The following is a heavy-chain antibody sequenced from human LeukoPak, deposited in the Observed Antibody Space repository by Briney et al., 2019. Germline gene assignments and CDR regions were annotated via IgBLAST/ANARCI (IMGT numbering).Heavy chain of an antibody. CDR1: GFTLSSYE. CDR2: ISSSGSTI. Sequence: GGPLRLSCAASGFTLSSYEMNWVRQATGKGLEGVSYISSSGSTIYYADSVKGRFTISRDNAKNSLYLQMNSLRAEDTAVYYCARGKLELRGYYFDYWGQGTLVTVSS. V-gene: IGHV3-48*03. J-gene: IGHJ4*02. CDR3: ARGKLELRGYYFDY. D-gene: IGHD1-7*01.